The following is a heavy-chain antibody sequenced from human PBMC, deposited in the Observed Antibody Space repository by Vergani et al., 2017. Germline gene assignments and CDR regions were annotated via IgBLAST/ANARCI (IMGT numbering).Heavy chain of an antibody. CDR3: ARPHGDILPPDPRRLDY. CDR2: SNPSGGST. Sequence: QVQLVQSGSELKKPGASVKVSCKTSGYTFTSYGMNWVRQVPGQGLEWMGISNPSGGSTTYAQQFQGRLTMTRDTSTSTVYMDLSNLRSEDTAVYYCARPHGDILPPDPRRLDYWGQGTLVTVSS. V-gene: IGHV1-46*03. CDR1: GYTFTSYG. J-gene: IGHJ4*02.